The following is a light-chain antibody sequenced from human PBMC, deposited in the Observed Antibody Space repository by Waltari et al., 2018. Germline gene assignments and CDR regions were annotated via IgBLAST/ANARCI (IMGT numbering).Light chain of an antibody. CDR3: MQSLQTLWT. Sequence: DIVVPQSPLSLPVTPGEPASIPCRSSQSHLHRNGNNYLDWSLQKPGQSPQLLIYLGSNRASGVPDRFSGSGSGTDFTLRISRVEAEDVGVYYCMQSLQTLWTFGQGTKVEIK. J-gene: IGKJ1*01. CDR2: LGS. CDR1: QSHLHRNGNNY. V-gene: IGKV2-28*01.